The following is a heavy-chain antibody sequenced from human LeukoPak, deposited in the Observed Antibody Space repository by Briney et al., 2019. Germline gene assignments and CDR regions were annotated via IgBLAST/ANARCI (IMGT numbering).Heavy chain of an antibody. J-gene: IGHJ3*02. V-gene: IGHV4-34*01. CDR3: ARGGWGKRFDI. D-gene: IGHD1-26*01. CDR1: GGSFSGYY. CDR2: INHSGST. Sequence: PSETLSLTCAVYGGSFSGYYWSWIRQPPGKGLEWIGEINHSGSTNYNPSLKSRVTISVDTSKNQFSLKLSSVTAADTAVYYCARGGWGKRFDIWGQGTMVTVSS.